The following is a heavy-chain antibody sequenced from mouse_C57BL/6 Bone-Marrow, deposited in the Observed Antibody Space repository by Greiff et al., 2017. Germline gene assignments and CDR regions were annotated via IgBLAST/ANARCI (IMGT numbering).Heavy chain of an antibody. D-gene: IGHD2-5*01. J-gene: IGHJ1*03. Sequence: QVQLQQPGAELVKPGASVKLSCKASGYTFTSYWLQWVKQRPGQGLEWIGEIDPSDSYTNYNQKFKGKATLTVDTSSSTAYMQLSSLTSEDSAVYYCVGAYYSNHWYFDVWGTGTTVTVSS. CDR3: VGAYYSNHWYFDV. V-gene: IGHV1-50*01. CDR1: GYTFTSYW. CDR2: IDPSDSYT.